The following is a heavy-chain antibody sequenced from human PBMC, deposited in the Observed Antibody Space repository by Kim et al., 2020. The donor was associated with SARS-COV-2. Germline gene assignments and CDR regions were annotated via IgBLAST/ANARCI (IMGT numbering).Heavy chain of an antibody. D-gene: IGHD6-19*01. Sequence: ASVKVSCKASGYTFTSYGISWVRQAPGQGLEWMGWISAYNGNTNYAQKLQGRVTMTTDTSTSTAYMELRSLRSDDTAVYYCARDTLKQWPDPLNWFDPWGQGTLVTVSS. CDR2: ISAYNGNT. CDR3: ARDTLKQWPDPLNWFDP. V-gene: IGHV1-18*01. CDR1: GYTFTSYG. J-gene: IGHJ5*02.